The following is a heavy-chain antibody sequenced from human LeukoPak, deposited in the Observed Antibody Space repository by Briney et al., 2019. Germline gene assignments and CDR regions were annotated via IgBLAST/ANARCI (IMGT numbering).Heavy chain of an antibody. Sequence: PSETLSLTCTVSSDSMSSGSYYWSWVRQPAGKGLEWIGRIYTSGSTKYNPSLKSRVSMSVDTSKNQFSLKLTSVTAADTAVYYCATEYGSSWTYWYFDLWGRGTLVTVSS. D-gene: IGHD6-13*01. CDR1: SDSMSSGSYY. CDR3: ATEYGSSWTYWYFDL. CDR2: IYTSGST. J-gene: IGHJ2*01. V-gene: IGHV4-61*02.